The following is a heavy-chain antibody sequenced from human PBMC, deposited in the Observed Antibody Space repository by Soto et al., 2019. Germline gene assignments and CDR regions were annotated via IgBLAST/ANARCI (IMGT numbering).Heavy chain of an antibody. D-gene: IGHD2-15*01. CDR1: GFTFSSYA. CDR3: AKPPVAAYDAFDI. CDR2: ISGSGGST. V-gene: IGHV3-23*01. J-gene: IGHJ3*02. Sequence: PGGSLRLSCAASGFTFSSYAMSWGGQAPGKGLEWVSAISGSGGSTYYADSVKGRFTISRDNSKNTLYLQMNSLRAEDTAVYYCAKPPVAAYDAFDIWGQGTMVTVSS.